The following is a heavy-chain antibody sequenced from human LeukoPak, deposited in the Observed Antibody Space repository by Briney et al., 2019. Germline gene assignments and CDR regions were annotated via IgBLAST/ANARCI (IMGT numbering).Heavy chain of an antibody. V-gene: IGHV4-59*01. CDR1: GGSISSYY. D-gene: IGHD1-14*01. CDR3: AREAARPDVDAFDI. J-gene: IGHJ3*02. CDR2: ICYSGST. Sequence: SETLSLTCTVSGGSISSYYWSWIRQPPGKGLEWIGYICYSGSTNYNPSLKSRVTISVDTSKNQFSLKLSSVTAADTAVYYCAREAARPDVDAFDIWGQGTMVTVSS.